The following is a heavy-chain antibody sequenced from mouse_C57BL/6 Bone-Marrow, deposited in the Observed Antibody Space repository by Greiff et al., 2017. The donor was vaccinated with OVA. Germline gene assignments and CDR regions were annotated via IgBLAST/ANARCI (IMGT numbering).Heavy chain of an antibody. CDR1: GFTFSDFY. J-gene: IGHJ4*01. CDR2: SRNTATDYTP. V-gene: IGHV7-1*01. Sequence: EVKLVESGGGLVQSGRSLRLSCATSGFTFSDFYMEWVRQAPGKGLEWIAASRNTATDYTPESSASVKGRFLVSRDPSQSILYLQMNALRAEDTAIYYCASPITTVVAGDYAMDYWGQGTSVTVSS. D-gene: IGHD1-1*01. CDR3: ASPITTVVAGDYAMDY.